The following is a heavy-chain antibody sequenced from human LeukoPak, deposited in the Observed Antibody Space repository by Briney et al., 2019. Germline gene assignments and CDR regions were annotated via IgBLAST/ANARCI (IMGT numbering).Heavy chain of an antibody. CDR2: IWYDGGNK. CDR3: ARGQHCSTTSCYSDYYYYYGMDV. Sequence: GGSLRLSCEACGFTFSSYGMHWVRQAPGKGLEWVAVIWYDGGNKYYGDSVKGRFTISRDNSKNTLYLQMNSLRAADTAVYYCARGQHCSTTSCYSDYYYYYGMDVWGQGTTVTVSS. V-gene: IGHV3-33*01. J-gene: IGHJ6*02. D-gene: IGHD2-2*01. CDR1: GFTFSSYG.